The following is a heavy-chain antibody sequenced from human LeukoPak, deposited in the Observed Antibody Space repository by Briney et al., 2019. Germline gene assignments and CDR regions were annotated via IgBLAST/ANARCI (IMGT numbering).Heavy chain of an antibody. CDR1: GFTFSSYW. J-gene: IGHJ4*02. D-gene: IGHD4-23*01. V-gene: IGHV3-21*01. Sequence: GGSLRLSFAASGFTFSSYWMNWVRQAPGKGLEWVSSISSSSSYIYYADSVKGRFTISRDNAKNSLYLQMNSLRAEDTAVYYCARDDYGGNSDYWGQGTLVTVSS. CDR2: ISSSSSYI. CDR3: ARDDYGGNSDY.